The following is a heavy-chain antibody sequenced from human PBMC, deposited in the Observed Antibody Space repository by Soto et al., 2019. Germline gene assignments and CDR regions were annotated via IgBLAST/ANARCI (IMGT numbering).Heavy chain of an antibody. Sequence: SETLSLTCTVSGDSISSGAVFWNWIRQHPGKGLEWIGNIFYSGTTHYNPSLKSRVTISRDTSKNQFSLELNSVTAADTAVYFCTKGAGSGSHYAFDFWGQGTQVTVSS. J-gene: IGHJ4*02. CDR3: TKGAGSGSHYAFDF. V-gene: IGHV4-31*03. CDR2: IFYSGTT. CDR1: GDSISSGAVF. D-gene: IGHD3-10*01.